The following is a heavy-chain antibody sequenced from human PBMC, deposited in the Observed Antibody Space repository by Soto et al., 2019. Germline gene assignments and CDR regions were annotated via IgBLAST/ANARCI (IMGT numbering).Heavy chain of an antibody. V-gene: IGHV3-33*01. D-gene: IGHD3-10*01. CDR3: ARDRGLRWFGELSPDGFDP. Sequence: QVQLVESGGGVVQPGRSLRLSCAASGFTFSNYGMHWVRQAPGKGLEWVAVMWYDGSNKYYADSVKGRFTISRDNSTNTLYLQMNSLRAEDTAVYYCARDRGLRWFGELSPDGFDPWGQGTLVTVSS. CDR1: GFTFSNYG. CDR2: MWYDGSNK. J-gene: IGHJ5*02.